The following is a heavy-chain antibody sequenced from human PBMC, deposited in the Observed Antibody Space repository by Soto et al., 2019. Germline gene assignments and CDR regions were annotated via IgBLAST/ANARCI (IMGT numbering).Heavy chain of an antibody. V-gene: IGHV4-30-4*01. J-gene: IGHJ2*01. D-gene: IGHD2-21*02. Sequence: SSINQTPGKGLEWIGHIYYSGNTDYNPSLKSRLAISIDTSKNQFSLKLSSVTAADTVVYVCAGKGGETSDGLFYLDCCSDL. CDR3: AGKGGETSDGLFYLDCCSDL. CDR2: IYYSGNT.